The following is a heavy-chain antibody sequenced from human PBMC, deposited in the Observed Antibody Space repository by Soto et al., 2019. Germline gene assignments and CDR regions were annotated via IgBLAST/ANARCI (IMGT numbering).Heavy chain of an antibody. D-gene: IGHD3-22*01. V-gene: IGHV3-15*01. CDR2: IKSKTDGGTT. CDR3: ITDENYYDSSGYYYRDY. Sequence: GGSLRLSCAASGFTFTNAWMTWVRQAPGKGLEWVGHIKSKTDGGTTDYAAPVKGRFTISRDDSKNTAYLEMNSLKTEDTAVYYCITDENYYDSSGYYYRDYWGQGTLVTVSS. J-gene: IGHJ4*02. CDR1: GFTFTNAW.